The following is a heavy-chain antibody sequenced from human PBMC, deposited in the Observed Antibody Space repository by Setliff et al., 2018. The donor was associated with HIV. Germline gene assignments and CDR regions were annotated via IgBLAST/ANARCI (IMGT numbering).Heavy chain of an antibody. V-gene: IGHV1-46*01. J-gene: IGHJ5*02. D-gene: IGHD6-25*01. CDR1: EYTFTNYY. CDR3: ARDRTARSWFDP. CDR2: MNPSSGST. Sequence: ASVKVSCKASEYTFTNYYIHWVRQGPGQGLEWVGIMNPSSGSTSYAQKFQGRVTMTRDTSTSTVHMELSSLRSEDTAVYYCARDRTARSWFDPWGQGTLVTVSS.